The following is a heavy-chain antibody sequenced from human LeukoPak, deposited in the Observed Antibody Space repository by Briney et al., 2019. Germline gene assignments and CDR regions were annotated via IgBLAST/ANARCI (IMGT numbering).Heavy chain of an antibody. CDR1: GGSISSYY. D-gene: IGHD3-22*01. V-gene: IGHV4-59*08. J-gene: IGHJ3*02. CDR2: IYYSGST. Sequence: SETLSLTCTVSGGSISSYYWSWIRQPPGKGLEWSGYIYYSGSTNYNPSLKSRVTISVDTSKNQFSLKLSSVTAADTAVYYCARGYYYDSSGYYPDAFDIWGQGTMVTVSS. CDR3: ARGYYYDSSGYYPDAFDI.